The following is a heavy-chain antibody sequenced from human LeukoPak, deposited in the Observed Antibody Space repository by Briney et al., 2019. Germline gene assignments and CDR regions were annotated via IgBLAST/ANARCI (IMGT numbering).Heavy chain of an antibody. Sequence: SETLSRTGAVYGGSFSGYYWSWIRQPPGKGLEWIGEINHSGSTNYNPSLKSRVTISVDTSKNQFSLKLSSVTAADTAVYYCARPFYYDTNGGEGMDVWGQGTTVTVSS. CDR2: INHSGST. D-gene: IGHD3-22*01. J-gene: IGHJ6*02. V-gene: IGHV4-34*01. CDR3: ARPFYYDTNGGEGMDV. CDR1: GGSFSGYY.